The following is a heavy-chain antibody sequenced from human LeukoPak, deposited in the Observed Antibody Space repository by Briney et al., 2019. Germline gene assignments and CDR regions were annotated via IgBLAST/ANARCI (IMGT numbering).Heavy chain of an antibody. CDR1: GYTFTSYA. Sequence: ASVKVSCKASGYTFTSYAMHWMRQAPGQRLEWMGWINAGNGHTKYSQEFQGRVTITRDTSASTAYMELSRLRSDDTAFYYCARIRYCGGISCYYIDYWGQGTLVTVSA. V-gene: IGHV1-3*01. D-gene: IGHD2-2*01. J-gene: IGHJ4*02. CDR3: ARIRYCGGISCYYIDY. CDR2: INAGNGHT.